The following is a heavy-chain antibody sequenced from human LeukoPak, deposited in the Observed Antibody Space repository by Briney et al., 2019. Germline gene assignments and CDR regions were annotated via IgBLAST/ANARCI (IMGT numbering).Heavy chain of an antibody. J-gene: IGHJ4*02. V-gene: IGHV3-33*01. CDR1: GFTFSSYA. CDR3: AREGYCTSNTCYAGFNFCDS. Sequence: GGSLRLSCAASGFTFSSYAMHWVRQAPGKGLEGVAVIWYHGGLSYYADSVKGRFTISRDNSKNTLYLQMINLRAEDTAVYYCAREGYCTSNTCYAGFNFCDSWGQGSLATVSS. D-gene: IGHD2-2*01. CDR2: IWYHGGLS.